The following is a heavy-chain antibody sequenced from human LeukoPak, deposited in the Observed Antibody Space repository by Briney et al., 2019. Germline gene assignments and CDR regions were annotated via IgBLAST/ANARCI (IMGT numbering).Heavy chain of an antibody. D-gene: IGHD2-2*01. CDR2: LYSGGST. CDR3: AAGQLLWNYFDY. J-gene: IGHJ4*02. CDR1: GFTVSSKY. V-gene: IGHV3-66*02. Sequence: GGSLRLSCAASGFTVSSKYMIWVRRAPGKGLEWVSVLYSGGSTYYADSVKDRFTISRDNSKNTLYLQMNSLRPEDTAVYYCAAGQLLWNYFDYWGQGTLVTVSS.